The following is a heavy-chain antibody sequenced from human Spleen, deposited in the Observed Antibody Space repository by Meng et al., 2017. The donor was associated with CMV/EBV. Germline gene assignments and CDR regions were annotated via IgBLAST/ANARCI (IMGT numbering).Heavy chain of an antibody. J-gene: IGHJ6*02. Sequence: GESLKISCAASGFTFSVYEMNWVRQAPGRGLEWVSSISSSSSYIYYADSVKGRFTISRDNAKNSLYLQMNSLRAEDTAVYYCARDTPCSGGSCYSSIIYYYYYGMDVWGQGTTVTVSS. CDR1: GFTFSVYE. V-gene: IGHV3-21*01. CDR3: ARDTPCSGGSCYSSIIYYYYYGMDV. D-gene: IGHD2-15*01. CDR2: ISSSSSYI.